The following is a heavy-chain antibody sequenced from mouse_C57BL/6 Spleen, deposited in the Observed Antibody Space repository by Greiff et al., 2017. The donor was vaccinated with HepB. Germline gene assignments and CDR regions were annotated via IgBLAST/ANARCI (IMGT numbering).Heavy chain of an antibody. J-gene: IGHJ2*01. Sequence: VKQRPGQGLEWIGRVHPSDSDPNYNQKFKGKATLTVDKSSSTAYMQLSSLTSEDSAVYYCAICRQLRPFDYWGQGTTLTVSS. CDR2: VHPSDSDP. V-gene: IGHV1-74*01. CDR3: AICRQLRPFDY. D-gene: IGHD3-2*02.